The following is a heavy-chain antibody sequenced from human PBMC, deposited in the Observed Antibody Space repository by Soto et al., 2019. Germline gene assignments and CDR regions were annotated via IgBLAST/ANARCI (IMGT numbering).Heavy chain of an antibody. D-gene: IGHD1-26*01. J-gene: IGHJ4*02. CDR2: IYPGDSDT. CDR3: ARLHSGIYYADY. CDR1: GYPFIRYW. Sequence: GESLKISCKGSGYPFIRYWIGWVRQMPGEGLEWMGIIYPGDSDTRYSPSFQGLVTISADKSINTAYLQWSSLEASDTAMYYCARLHSGIYYADYWGRGALVTVSS. V-gene: IGHV5-51*01.